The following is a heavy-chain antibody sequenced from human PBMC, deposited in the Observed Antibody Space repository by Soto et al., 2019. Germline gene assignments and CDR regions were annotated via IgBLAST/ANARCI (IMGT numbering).Heavy chain of an antibody. CDR1: GFTFSSYE. Sequence: EVQLVESGGGVVQPGRSLRLSCAASGFTFSSYEMNWVRQAPGKGLEWLSYISSSGITIFYADSAKGRFTISRDNAKNSLFLQMNSLRAEDTAVYFCARGNWNYCDFWGQGTLVTVSS. V-gene: IGHV3-48*03. CDR3: ARGNWNYCDF. D-gene: IGHD1-7*01. CDR2: ISSSGITI. J-gene: IGHJ4*02.